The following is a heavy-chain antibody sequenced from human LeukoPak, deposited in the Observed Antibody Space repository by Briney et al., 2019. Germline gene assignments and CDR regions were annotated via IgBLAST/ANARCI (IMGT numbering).Heavy chain of an antibody. CDR1: GYTFTAYY. CDR2: INPDSGAT. Sequence: ASVKVSCEASGYTFTAYYVHWVRQAPGQGLEWMGWINPDSGATNYVQKFQGRVTMTGDTSISTAYMELSRLRSDDTAMYYCARESYSDYHVNWFDPWGQGTLVTVSS. V-gene: IGHV1-2*02. CDR3: ARESYSDYHVNWFDP. D-gene: IGHD4-11*01. J-gene: IGHJ5*02.